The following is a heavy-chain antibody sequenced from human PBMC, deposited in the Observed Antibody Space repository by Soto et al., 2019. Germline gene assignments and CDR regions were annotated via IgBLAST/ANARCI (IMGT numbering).Heavy chain of an antibody. J-gene: IGHJ4*02. Sequence: PGGSLRLSWVASGFTFSPNGMNRVRQAPGKGLEWASYISSSGSIIYYADSVRGRFTVSRDNAKSTLYLEMDGLRDEDTAVYYCARDRSTILGVVTPIDYWGQGALVTVSS. CDR2: ISSSGSII. CDR1: GFTFSPNG. CDR3: ARDRSTILGVVTPIDY. D-gene: IGHD3-3*01. V-gene: IGHV3-48*02.